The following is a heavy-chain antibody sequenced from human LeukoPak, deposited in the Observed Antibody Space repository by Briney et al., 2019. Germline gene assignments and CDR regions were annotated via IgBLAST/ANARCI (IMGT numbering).Heavy chain of an antibody. V-gene: IGHV3-30*02. CDR1: GFTFSSYG. J-gene: IGHJ4*02. Sequence: PGGSLRLSCAASGFTFSSYGMHWVRQAPGKGLEWVAFIRYDGSNKYYADSVKGRFTISRDNSKNTLYLQMNSLRAEDTAVYYCAKTAQLRLGMYYFDYWGQGTLVTVSS. D-gene: IGHD3-16*01. CDR3: AKTAQLRLGMYYFDY. CDR2: IRYDGSNK.